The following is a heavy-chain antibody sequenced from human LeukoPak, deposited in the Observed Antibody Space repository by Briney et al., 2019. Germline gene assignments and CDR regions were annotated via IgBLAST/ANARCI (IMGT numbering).Heavy chain of an antibody. D-gene: IGHD2-15*01. CDR3: ARGAWATRLGS. CDR2: IYESGSP. J-gene: IGHJ4*02. CDR1: GESLNSYY. Sequence: PSETLSLTCAVYGESLNSYYWSWIRQPPGKGLEWIGEIYESGSPEYNPSLKSRVTISMVPSKQQFSLSLTSVTAADTAVYYCARGAWATRLGSWGLGTPVIVSS. V-gene: IGHV4-34*01.